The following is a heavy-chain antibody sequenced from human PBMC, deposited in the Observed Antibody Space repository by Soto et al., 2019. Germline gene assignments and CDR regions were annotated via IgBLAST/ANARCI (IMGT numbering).Heavy chain of an antibody. J-gene: IGHJ6*02. CDR1: GFTVSSNY. V-gene: IGHV3-66*01. CDR3: ARVLLWFGERGYGMDV. D-gene: IGHD3-10*01. CDR2: IYSGGST. Sequence: EVQLVESGGGLVQPGGSLRLSCAASGFTVSSNYMSWVRQAPGKGLEWVSVIYSGGSTYYADSVKGRFTISRDNSKNTLYLQMNSLRAEDTAVYYCARVLLWFGERGYGMDVRGQGTTVTVSS.